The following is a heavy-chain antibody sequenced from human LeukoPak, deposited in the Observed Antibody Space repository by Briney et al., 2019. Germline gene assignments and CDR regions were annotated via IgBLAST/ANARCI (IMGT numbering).Heavy chain of an antibody. J-gene: IGHJ1*01. CDR3: ARARHYASGSLDV. D-gene: IGHD3-10*01. CDR1: GGTFSSYA. CDR2: IIPIFGTA. Sequence: GASVKVSCKASGGTFSSYAISWVRQAPGQGLEWMGGIIPIFGTANYAQKFQGRLTISADESTSTVYMELTSLRSEDTATFYCARARHYASGSLDVWGQGTLVTVSS. V-gene: IGHV1-69*01.